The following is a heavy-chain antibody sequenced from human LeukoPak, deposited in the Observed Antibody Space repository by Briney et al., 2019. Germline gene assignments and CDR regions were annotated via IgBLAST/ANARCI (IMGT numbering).Heavy chain of an antibody. V-gene: IGHV3-33*01. CDR3: ARDFKSGYVDS. Sequence: GGSLRLSCAASGFTFSNYGMHWVRQAPGKGLEWVAVIYDDGTKEYFAASVKGRFTISRDNSKNTVLLQMNSLRAEDTAMFYCARDFKSGYVDSWGQGTLVTVSS. D-gene: IGHD3-3*01. J-gene: IGHJ4*02. CDR1: GFTFSNYG. CDR2: IYDDGTKE.